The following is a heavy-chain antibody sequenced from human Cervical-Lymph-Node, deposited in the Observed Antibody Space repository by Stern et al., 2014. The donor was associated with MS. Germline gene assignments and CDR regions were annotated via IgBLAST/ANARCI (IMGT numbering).Heavy chain of an antibody. CDR2: ISGDSANK. D-gene: IGHD6-19*01. V-gene: IGHV3-21*06. Sequence: EVQLVESGGGLVKPGGSLRLSCIASSSIFSSYNLNWFRLVPGKGLEWVSAISGDSANKVYADSAKGRFSVSRDNAVNSMYLQMDSLRVEDTALYFCARESPGWSRDLWGPGTQVIVSS. J-gene: IGHJ1*01. CDR3: ARESPGWSRDL. CDR1: SSIFSSYN.